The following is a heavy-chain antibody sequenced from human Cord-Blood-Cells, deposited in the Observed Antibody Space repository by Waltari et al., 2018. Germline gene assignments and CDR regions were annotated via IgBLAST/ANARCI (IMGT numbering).Heavy chain of an antibody. J-gene: IGHJ4*02. Sequence: QVQLVESGGAVVQPGRSLGLSGAASGSTFSSYGMHWVRQAPGKGLEWVAVIWYDGSNKYYADSVKGRFTISRDNSKNTLYLQMNSLRAEDTAVYYCARDGLGYWGQGTLVTVSS. CDR1: GSTFSSYG. V-gene: IGHV3-33*01. CDR3: ARDGLGY. CDR2: IWYDGSNK.